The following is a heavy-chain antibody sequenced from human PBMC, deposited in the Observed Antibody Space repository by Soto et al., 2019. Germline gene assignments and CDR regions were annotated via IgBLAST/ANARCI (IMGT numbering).Heavy chain of an antibody. CDR2: IYYSGNT. V-gene: IGHV4-59*12. Sequence: PSETLSLTCTVSGGSLRNYYWSWIRQPPGKGLEWIGYIYYSGNTNYNPSLKSRVTISVDTSKSQFSLKLSSVTAADTAVYYCAPHYYGSGSSNYYGMDVWGQGTTVTVSS. CDR1: GGSLRNYY. D-gene: IGHD3-10*01. J-gene: IGHJ6*02. CDR3: APHYYGSGSSNYYGMDV.